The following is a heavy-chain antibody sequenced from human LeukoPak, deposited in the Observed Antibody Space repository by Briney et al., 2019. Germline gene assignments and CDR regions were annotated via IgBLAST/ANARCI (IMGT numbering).Heavy chain of an antibody. CDR3: ARDLIVVVPAADYYYYYGMDV. D-gene: IGHD2-2*01. J-gene: IGHJ6*02. CDR1: GYTFTGYY. Sequence: GASVKVSCKASGYTFTGYYMHWVRQAPGQGLEWMGWINPNSGGTNYAQKFQGRVTMTRDTSISTAYMELSRLRSDDTAVYYCARDLIVVVPAADYYYYYGMDVWGQGTMVTVSS. CDR2: INPNSGGT. V-gene: IGHV1-2*02.